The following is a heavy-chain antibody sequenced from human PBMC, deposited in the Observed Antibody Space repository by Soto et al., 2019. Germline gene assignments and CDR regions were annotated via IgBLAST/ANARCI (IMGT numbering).Heavy chain of an antibody. V-gene: IGHV4-30-4*01. J-gene: IGHJ5*02. CDR2: IYHSGST. CDR3: ARSYYETLSSAHWFDP. D-gene: IGHD3-9*01. CDR1: GGSISSDNYY. Sequence: SETLSLTCTVSGGSISSDNYYWSWIRQPPGKGLEWIGYIYHSGSTDYTPSLKSRVTISVDTSKNQFSLKLSSVTAADTAVHYCARSYYETLSSAHWFDPWGQGIQVTVSS.